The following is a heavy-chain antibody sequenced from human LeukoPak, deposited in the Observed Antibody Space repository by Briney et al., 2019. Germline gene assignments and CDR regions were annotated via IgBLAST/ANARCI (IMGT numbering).Heavy chain of an antibody. Sequence: GGSLRLSCAASGFTFSSYEMNWVRQAPGKGLEWVSYISSSGSTIYYADSVKGRFTISRDNAKNSLYLQMNSLRAEDTAVYYCASEHSGNYYRPFDYWGQGTLVTVSS. V-gene: IGHV3-48*03. CDR2: ISSSGSTI. J-gene: IGHJ4*02. D-gene: IGHD1-26*01. CDR3: ASEHSGNYYRPFDY. CDR1: GFTFSSYE.